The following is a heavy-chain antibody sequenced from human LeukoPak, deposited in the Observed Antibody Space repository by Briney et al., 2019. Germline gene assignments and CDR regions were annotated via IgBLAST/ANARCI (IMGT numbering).Heavy chain of an antibody. J-gene: IGHJ6*02. D-gene: IGHD5-18*01. CDR3: ARRRTVDTICHPYYFAMDV. CDR2: ISYDEISE. CDR1: GFRFSSYS. V-gene: IGHV3-30*04. Sequence: PGRSLRLSCVASGFRFSSYSMHWVRQAPGKGLEWVAVISYDEISEYYADSVKGRFTISRDNSKNTLYLQMNSLRGEDTAVYYCARRRTVDTICHPYYFAMDVWGQGTTVSVSS.